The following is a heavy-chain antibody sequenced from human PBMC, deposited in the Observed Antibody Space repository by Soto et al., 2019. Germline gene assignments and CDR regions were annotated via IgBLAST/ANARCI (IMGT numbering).Heavy chain of an antibody. V-gene: IGHV2-5*02. CDR3: AHPSDILTGNYFDY. D-gene: IGHD3-9*01. Sequence: QITLKESGPTLVKPTQTLTLTCTFSGFSLSTSGVGVGWIRQPPGKALEWLALIYWDDDKRYSPSLKSRLTITKDTSKNQVVLTMTNMDPVDTATYYCAHPSDILTGNYFDYWGQGTLVTVSS. CDR1: GFSLSTSGVG. CDR2: IYWDDDK. J-gene: IGHJ4*02.